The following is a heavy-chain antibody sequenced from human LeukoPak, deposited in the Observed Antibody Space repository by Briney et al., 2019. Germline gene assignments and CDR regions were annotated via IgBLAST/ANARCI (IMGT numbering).Heavy chain of an antibody. CDR2: IKQDGSEK. V-gene: IGHV3-7*01. D-gene: IGHD2-2*01. CDR1: GFTFSSYW. CDR3: ARDRGYCSSTSCYNWFDP. Sequence: PGGSLRLSCAASGFTFSSYWMSWVRQAPGKGLEWVANIKQDGSEKYYVDSVKGRFTISRDNAKNSLYLQMNSPRAEDTAVYYCARDRGYCSSTSCYNWFDPWGQGTLVTVSS. J-gene: IGHJ5*02.